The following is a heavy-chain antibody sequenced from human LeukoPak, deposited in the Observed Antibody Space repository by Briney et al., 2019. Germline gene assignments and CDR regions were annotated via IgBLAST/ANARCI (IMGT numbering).Heavy chain of an antibody. Sequence: GGSLRLSCAASGFTVSSNYMSWVRRAPGKGLEWVSVIYSGGSTYYADSVKGRFTISRDNSKNTLYLQMNSLRAEDTAVYYCARGIRGYSYGGPGPFDYWGQGNLVNVSS. CDR3: ARGIRGYSYGGPGPFDY. V-gene: IGHV3-53*01. D-gene: IGHD5-18*01. CDR1: GFTVSSNY. CDR2: IYSGGST. J-gene: IGHJ4*02.